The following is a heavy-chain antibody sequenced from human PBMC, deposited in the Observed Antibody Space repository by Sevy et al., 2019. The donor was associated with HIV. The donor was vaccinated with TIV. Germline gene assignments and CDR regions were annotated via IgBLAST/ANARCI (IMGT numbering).Heavy chain of an antibody. CDR3: ARDHVVVEPLANYGMDV. CDR1: GFIFSDFS. J-gene: IGHJ6*02. Sequence: GGSLRLSCAASGFIFSDFSMSWVRQAPGKGLEWISYISGRGSTIYYADSVKGRFTISRDNAKNSLYLQMNSLTAEDTAVYYCARDHVVVEPLANYGMDVWGQGSTVTVSS. V-gene: IGHV3-11*01. D-gene: IGHD2-2*01. CDR2: ISGRGSTI.